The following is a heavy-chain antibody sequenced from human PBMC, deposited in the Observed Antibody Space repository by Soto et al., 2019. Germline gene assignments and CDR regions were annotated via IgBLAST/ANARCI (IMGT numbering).Heavy chain of an antibody. D-gene: IGHD3-3*01. CDR2: IIPIFGTA. V-gene: IGHV1-69*13. CDR3: ARPLGGYYNYYYYYGMDV. CDR1: GGTFSSYA. Sequence: SVKVSCKASGGTFSSYAISWVRQAPGQGLEWMGGIIPIFGTANYAQEFQGRVTITADESTSTAYMELSSLRSEDTAVYYCARPLGGYYNYYYYYGMDVWGQGTTVTVSS. J-gene: IGHJ6*02.